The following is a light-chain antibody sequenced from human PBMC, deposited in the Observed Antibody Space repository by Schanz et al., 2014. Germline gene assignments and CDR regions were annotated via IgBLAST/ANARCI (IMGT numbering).Light chain of an antibody. CDR3: QQYNSYWA. J-gene: IGKJ1*01. CDR2: GAS. CDR1: QSVSNN. Sequence: EIVLTQSPDTLSLSPGERATLSCRASQSVSNNYLAWYQQKPGQAPRLLIYGASTRATGIPARFSGSGSGTEFSLTISSLQSEDFATYYCQQYNSYWAFGQGTKVEIK. V-gene: IGKV3-15*01.